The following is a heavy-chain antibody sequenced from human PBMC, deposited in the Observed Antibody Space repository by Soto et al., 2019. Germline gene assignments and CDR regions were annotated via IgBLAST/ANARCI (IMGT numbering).Heavy chain of an antibody. CDR2: VHSSGNS. CDR1: GVSISSHY. D-gene: IGHD4-17*01. CDR3: ARLYGELDY. Sequence: SETLSLTCTVSGVSISSHYWSWIRQSPEKGLEWIGYVHSSGNSNYNPSLKSRVTISLDTSNSQFSLRLTSVTAADTAVYFCARLYGELDYWGQGALVTVSS. V-gene: IGHV4-59*08. J-gene: IGHJ4*02.